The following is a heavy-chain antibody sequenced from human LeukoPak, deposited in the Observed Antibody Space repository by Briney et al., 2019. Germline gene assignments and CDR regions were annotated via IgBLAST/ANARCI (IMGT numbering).Heavy chain of an antibody. CDR1: GFTFSNAW. Sequence: PGGSLRLSCAASGFTFSNAWMSWVRQAPGKGLEWVGRIKSKTDGGTTDYAAPVKGRFTISRDDSKNTLYLQMNSLKTEYTAVYYCMEDYYDRSSVWGQGTLVTVSS. CDR3: MEDYYDRSSV. J-gene: IGHJ4*02. CDR2: IKSKTDGGTT. V-gene: IGHV3-15*01. D-gene: IGHD3-22*01.